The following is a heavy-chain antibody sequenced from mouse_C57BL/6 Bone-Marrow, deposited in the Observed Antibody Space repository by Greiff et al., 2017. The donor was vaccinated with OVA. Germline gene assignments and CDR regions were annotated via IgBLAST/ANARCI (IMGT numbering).Heavy chain of an antibody. CDR1: GYTFTSYW. V-gene: IGHV1-59*01. D-gene: IGHD2-2*01. Sequence: QVQLQQPGAELVRPGTSVKLSCKASGYTFTSYWMHWVKQRPGKGLEWIGVIDPSDSYTNYNQQFKGKATLTVDTSSSTAYMQLSSLSSEDSAVYYCAISAGDDAWFAYWGQGTLVTVSA. CDR3: AISAGDDAWFAY. CDR2: IDPSDSYT. J-gene: IGHJ3*01.